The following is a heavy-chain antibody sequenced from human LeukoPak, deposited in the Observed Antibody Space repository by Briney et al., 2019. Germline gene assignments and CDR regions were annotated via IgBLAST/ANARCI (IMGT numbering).Heavy chain of an antibody. CDR2: IFPIFGTA. V-gene: IGHV1-69*05. D-gene: IGHD5-24*01. CDR3: ARIRDGYNDAYDL. J-gene: IGHJ3*01. CDR1: GGTFSSYA. Sequence: GASVKVSCKASGGTFSSYAISWVRQAPGQGLEWMGGIFPIFGTANYAQNFQGRVTLTRDTSTSTVYMELSSLRSEDTAIYYCARIRDGYNDAYDLWGQGTVVTVPS.